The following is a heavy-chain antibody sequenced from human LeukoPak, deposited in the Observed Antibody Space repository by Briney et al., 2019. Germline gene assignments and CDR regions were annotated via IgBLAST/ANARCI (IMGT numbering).Heavy chain of an antibody. CDR2: ISSSGSTI. D-gene: IGHD3-9*01. Sequence: GGSLRLSCAASGFTFSSYEMNWVRQAPGKGLEWVSYISSSGSTIYYADSVKGRFTISRDNAKNSLYLQMNSLRAEDTAVYYCTRSAGNVLTYDYSYFDNWGQGSLVTVSS. CDR3: TRSAGNVLTYDYSYFDN. V-gene: IGHV3-48*03. CDR1: GFTFSSYE. J-gene: IGHJ4*02.